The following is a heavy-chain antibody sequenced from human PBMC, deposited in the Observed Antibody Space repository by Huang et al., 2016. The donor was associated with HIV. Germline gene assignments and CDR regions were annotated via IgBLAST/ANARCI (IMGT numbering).Heavy chain of an antibody. CDR1: GFTFNKFD. V-gene: IGHV3-30*03. D-gene: IGHD1-26*01. Sequence: QVQLVESGGGVVQPGRSLRLSCAAFGFTFNKFDMHWVRQAPGKGVGWVAIISYDGSSKYHADSVKGRFTISRDNSKNTVYLQMNSLRVEDTAVYSKDGRGSGTYYDYFEYWGQGTLVTVSS. CDR3: DGRGSGTYYDYFEY. CDR2: ISYDGSSK. J-gene: IGHJ4*02.